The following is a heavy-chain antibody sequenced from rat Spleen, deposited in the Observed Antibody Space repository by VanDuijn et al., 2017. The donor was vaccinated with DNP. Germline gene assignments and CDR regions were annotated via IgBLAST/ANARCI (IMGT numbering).Heavy chain of an antibody. Sequence: EVQLVESGGDLVQPGRSVKLSCAASGFTFSDYGMAWVLQAPTKGLEWVASISYNGGTPYYRDSVKGRFTISRDNAENTVYLQMNSLRSEDTATYYCAKEPFAYWGQGVTVTVSS. J-gene: IGHJ2*01. CDR1: GFTFSDYG. CDR3: AKEPFAY. CDR2: ISYNGGTP. V-gene: IGHV5-20*01.